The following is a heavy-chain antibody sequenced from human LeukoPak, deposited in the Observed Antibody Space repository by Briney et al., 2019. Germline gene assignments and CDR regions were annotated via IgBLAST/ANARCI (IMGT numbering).Heavy chain of an antibody. CDR3: AKRDRYYGSGSYSDY. V-gene: IGHV3-23*01. CDR1: GFTFSSYA. D-gene: IGHD3-10*01. J-gene: IGHJ4*02. Sequence: GGSLRLSCAASGFTFSSYAMSWVRQAPGKGLEWVSAISGSGGSTYYADSVKGRFTISRDNSKNRLYLQMNSLRAEDTAVYYCAKRDRYYGSGSYSDYWDQGTLVTVSS. CDR2: ISGSGGST.